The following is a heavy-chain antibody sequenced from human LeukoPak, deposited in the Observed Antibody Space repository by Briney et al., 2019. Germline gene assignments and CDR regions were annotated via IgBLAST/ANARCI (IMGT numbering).Heavy chain of an antibody. CDR1: GFTFSSYA. CDR3: ARESSLMDV. CDR2: ISSSSSYI. Sequence: PGGSLRLSCAASGFTFSSYAMNWVRQAPGKGLGWVSSISSSSSYIYYADSVKGRFTISRDNAKNSLYLQMNSLRAEDTAVYYCARESSLMDVWGKGTTVTVSS. J-gene: IGHJ6*03. V-gene: IGHV3-21*01.